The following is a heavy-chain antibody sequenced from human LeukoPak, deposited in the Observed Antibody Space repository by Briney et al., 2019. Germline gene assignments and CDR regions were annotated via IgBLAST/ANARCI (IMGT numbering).Heavy chain of an antibody. CDR1: GFTFSSYA. CDR2: IRDSGGST. V-gene: IGHV3-23*01. Sequence: GGSLRLSCAASGFTFSSYAMSWVRQAPGKGLEWVSAIRDSGGSTYYADSVKGRFTISRDNSKNTLYLRMNSLRAEDTAVYYCAKDQNSYDRSGYYPPFDYWGQGTLVTVSS. D-gene: IGHD3-22*01. CDR3: AKDQNSYDRSGYYPPFDY. J-gene: IGHJ4*02.